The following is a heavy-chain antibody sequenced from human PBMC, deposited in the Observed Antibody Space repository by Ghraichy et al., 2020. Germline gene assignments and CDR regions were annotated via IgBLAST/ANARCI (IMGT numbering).Heavy chain of an antibody. D-gene: IGHD2-15*01. CDR2: ISYDGSNK. CDR1: GFTFSSYA. Sequence: GGSLRLSCAASGFTFSSYAMHWVRQAPGKGLEWVAVISYDGSNKYYADSVKGRFTISRDNSKNTLYLQMNSLRAEDTAVYYCARAPLVVAFDYWGQGTLVTVSS. V-gene: IGHV3-30*04. J-gene: IGHJ4*02. CDR3: ARAPLVVAFDY.